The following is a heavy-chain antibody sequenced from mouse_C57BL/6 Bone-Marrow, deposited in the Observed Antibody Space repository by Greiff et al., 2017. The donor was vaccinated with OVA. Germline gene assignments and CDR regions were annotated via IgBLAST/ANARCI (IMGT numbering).Heavy chain of an antibody. CDR2: IHPNSGST. J-gene: IGHJ2*01. Sequence: QVQLQQPGAELVKPGASVKMSCKASGYTFTSYWITWVKQRPGQGLEWIGMIHPNSGSTNYNEKFKSKATLTVDKSSSTAYMQLSSLTSEDSAVYYCARKSSPLVNWGQGTTLTVSS. CDR3: ARKSSPLVN. CDR1: GYTFTSYW. V-gene: IGHV1-64*01. D-gene: IGHD1-1*01.